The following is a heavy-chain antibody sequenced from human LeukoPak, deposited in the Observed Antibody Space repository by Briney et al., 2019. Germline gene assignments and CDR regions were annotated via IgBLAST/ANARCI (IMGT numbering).Heavy chain of an antibody. CDR1: GFTFRAYG. CDR3: TRDKRASNELEAFDH. V-gene: IGHV3-43*02. J-gene: IGHJ5*02. Sequence: PGGSLRLSCTASGFTFRAYGMYWVRQAPGKGLEWVSLISGDGGSTDYADSVKGRFTTSRDNSKNSLHLQMTSLRTEDTAFYYCTRDKRASNELEAFDHWGQGTLVTVSS. D-gene: IGHD1-7*01. CDR2: ISGDGGST.